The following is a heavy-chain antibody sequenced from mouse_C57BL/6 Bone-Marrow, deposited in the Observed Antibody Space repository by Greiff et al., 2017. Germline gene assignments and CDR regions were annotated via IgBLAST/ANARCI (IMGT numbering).Heavy chain of an antibody. CDR3: ARMEMVTTNFDY. Sequence: QVPLKVSGPGILQPSQTLSLTCSFSGFSLSTFGMGVGRIRQPSGKGLEWLAHIWWDDDKYYNTALKSRLTISKDTSKNQVFLKIVNVDTADTATDYCARMEMVTTNFDYWGQGTTLTVSS. CDR1: GFSLSTFGMG. V-gene: IGHV8-8*01. CDR2: IWWDDDK. D-gene: IGHD2-2*01. J-gene: IGHJ2*01.